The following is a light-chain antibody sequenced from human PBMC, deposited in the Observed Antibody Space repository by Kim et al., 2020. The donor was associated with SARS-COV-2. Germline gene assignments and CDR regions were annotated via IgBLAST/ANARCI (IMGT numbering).Light chain of an antibody. CDR2: DVS. V-gene: IGLV2-14*01. CDR3: SSYTSMNTWV. CDR1: SSDVGDYNY. J-gene: IGLJ3*02. Sequence: QSALTQPASVSESPGQSITISCTGSSSDVGDYNYVSWHQQHPGKAPKFMIYDVSKRPSGVSNRFSGSKSGNTASLTISGLQAEDEADYYCSSYTSMNTWVFGGGTQLTVL.